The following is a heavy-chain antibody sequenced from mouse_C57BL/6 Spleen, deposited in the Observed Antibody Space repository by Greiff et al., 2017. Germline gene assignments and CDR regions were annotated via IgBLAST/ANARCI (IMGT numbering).Heavy chain of an antibody. CDR2: INPSTGGT. CDR1: GYSFTGYY. D-gene: IGHD4-1*01. V-gene: IGHV1-42*01. CDR3: AREWDGY. J-gene: IGHJ2*01. Sequence: EVQLQQSGPELVKPGASVKISCKASGYSFTGYYMNWVKQSPEKSLEWIGEINPSTGGTTYNQKFKAKATLTVDKSSSTAYRQLKSLTSEDSAVYYCAREWDGYWGQGTTLTVSS.